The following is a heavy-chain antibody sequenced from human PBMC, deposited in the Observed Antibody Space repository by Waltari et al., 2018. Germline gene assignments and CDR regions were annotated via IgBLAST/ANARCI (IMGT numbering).Heavy chain of an antibody. CDR2: ISTSSRNI. V-gene: IGHV3-21*01. CDR3: ARGHHYYDSRPLDY. CDR1: GISFSGYS. D-gene: IGHD3-22*01. J-gene: IGHJ4*02. Sequence: EVQLVESGGGLVKPGGSLRLSCAASGISFSGYSMNWVRQAPGRGLEWVSSISTSSRNIYYADSVKGRFTISRDNAENSLYLQMNSLRAEDTAVYYCARGHHYYDSRPLDYWGQGTLVTVSS.